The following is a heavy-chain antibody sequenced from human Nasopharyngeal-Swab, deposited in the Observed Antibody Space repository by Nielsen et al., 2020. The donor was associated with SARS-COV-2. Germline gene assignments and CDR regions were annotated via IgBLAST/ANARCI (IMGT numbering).Heavy chain of an antibody. CDR1: GFTFRSYG. V-gene: IGHV3-30*03. J-gene: IGHJ4*02. CDR3: ARGTSTSPGVDY. D-gene: IGHD7-27*01. Sequence: GESLKISCAASGFTFRSYGMHWVRQAPGKGLEWVAFIAHDARNDYYGDSVKGRFSISRDSSKNTLYLQMDSLRGEDTAVYFCARGTSTSPGVDYWGQGILVTVSS. CDR2: IAHDARND.